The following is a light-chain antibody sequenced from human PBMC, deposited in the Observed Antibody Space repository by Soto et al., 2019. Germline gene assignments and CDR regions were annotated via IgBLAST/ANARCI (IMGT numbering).Light chain of an antibody. V-gene: IGKV1-39*01. CDR2: SAS. CDR1: HDISTY. J-gene: IGKJ4*01. CDR3: QQSFNTLT. Sequence: DIQMTQSPSSLSAAVGDRVTITCRASHDISTYLCWYQQRPGKAPKLLMYSASILQSGVPPRFSGSGSGTEFTLTISSLQPEDIATYYGQQSFNTLTFGGGTKVEIK.